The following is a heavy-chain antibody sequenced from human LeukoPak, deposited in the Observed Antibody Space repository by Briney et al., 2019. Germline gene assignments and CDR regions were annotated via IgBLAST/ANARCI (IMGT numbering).Heavy chain of an antibody. CDR2: INPNSGGT. J-gene: IGHJ4*02. D-gene: IGHD3-3*01. CDR3: AGVVYDFWSGYSEPYYFDY. V-gene: IGHV1-2*02. Sequence: GASVKVSCKASGYTFTSYGISWVRQAPGQGLEWMGWINPNSGGTNYAQKFQGRVTMTRDTSISTAYMELSRLRSDDTAVYYCAGVVYDFWSGYSEPYYFDYWGQGTLVTVSS. CDR1: GYTFTSYG.